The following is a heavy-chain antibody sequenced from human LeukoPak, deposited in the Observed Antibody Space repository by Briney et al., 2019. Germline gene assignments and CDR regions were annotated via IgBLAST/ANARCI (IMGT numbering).Heavy chain of an antibody. V-gene: IGHV3-21*06. CDR3: AGDREPYCTGGTCYSTGDY. CDR2: ISSSGSYI. D-gene: IGHD2-15*01. J-gene: IGHJ4*02. Sequence: GGSLRLSCAVSGFTFSSCSMNWVRQAPGKGLEWVSSISSSGSYIYYADSVKGRFTISRDNAKNSLYLQMNSLRAEDTAVYHCAGDREPYCTGGTCYSTGDYWGQGTLVTVSS. CDR1: GFTFSSCS.